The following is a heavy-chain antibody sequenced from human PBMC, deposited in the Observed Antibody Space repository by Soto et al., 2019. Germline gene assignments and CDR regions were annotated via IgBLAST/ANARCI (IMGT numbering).Heavy chain of an antibody. J-gene: IGHJ4*02. CDR3: AHSLVGQLWGSVDY. CDR1: GFSLSTSGVG. D-gene: IGHD5-18*01. CDR2: IYWDDDK. V-gene: IGHV2-5*02. Sequence: QITLKESGPTLVKPTQTLTLTCTFSGFSLSTSGVGVGWIRQPPGKALEWLALIYWDDDKRYSPSLKSRLTITTHTSKNQVVLTMTNRDPVDTATYYCAHSLVGQLWGSVDYWGQGTLVTVSS.